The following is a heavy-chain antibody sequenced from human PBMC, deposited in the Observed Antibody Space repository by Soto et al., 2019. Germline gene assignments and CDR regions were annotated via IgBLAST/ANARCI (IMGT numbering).Heavy chain of an antibody. D-gene: IGHD1-7*01. J-gene: IGHJ6*02. CDR3: GRHLTGTTSYGMDV. CDR1: GGSISSSSYY. V-gene: IGHV4-39*01. Sequence: PSETLSLTCTVSGGSISSSSYYWGWIRQPPGKGLEWIGSIYYSGSTYYNPSLKSRVTISVDTSKNQFSLKLSSVTAADTAVYYCGRHLTGTTSYGMDVWGQGTTVTVSS. CDR2: IYYSGST.